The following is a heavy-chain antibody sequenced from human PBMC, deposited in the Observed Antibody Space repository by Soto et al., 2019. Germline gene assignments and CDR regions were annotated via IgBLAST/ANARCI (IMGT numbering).Heavy chain of an antibody. CDR3: AKEGYYGSGSYYDYYYYYMDV. D-gene: IGHD3-10*01. CDR1: GFTFSSYA. CDR2: ISGSGGST. V-gene: IGHV3-23*01. Sequence: HPGGSLRLSCAASGFTFSSYAMSWVRQAPGKGMEWVSAISGSGGSTYYADSVKGRFTISRDNSKNTLYLQMNSLRAEDTAVYYCAKEGYYGSGSYYDYYYYYMDVWGKVTTVTASS. J-gene: IGHJ6*03.